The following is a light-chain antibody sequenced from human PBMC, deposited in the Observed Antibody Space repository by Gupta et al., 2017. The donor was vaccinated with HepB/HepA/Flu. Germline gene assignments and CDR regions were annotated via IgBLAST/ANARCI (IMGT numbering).Light chain of an antibody. CDR3: NSRDTSGNFLV. Sequence: SSELTQDPAVSVALGQTVRITCQGDSLRNYYASWYQQKPGQAPVLVIYGENNRPSAIPDRISGSTSGNTASLTITGAQAEDEADYYCNSRDTSGNFLVFGGGTKLTVL. V-gene: IGLV3-19*01. CDR2: GEN. CDR1: SLRNYY. J-gene: IGLJ2*01.